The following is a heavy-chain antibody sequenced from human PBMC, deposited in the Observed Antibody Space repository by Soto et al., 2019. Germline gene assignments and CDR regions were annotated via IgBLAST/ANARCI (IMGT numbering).Heavy chain of an antibody. Sequence: PGGSLRLSCAASGFIFSSSDMSWVRQAPGKGLEWVSSINKNGDATRYADSVKGRFTSSRDNAENSLYLQMNSLRAEDTAVYYCARSSGYSSSWYYFDYWGQGTLVTVSS. CDR3: ARSSGYSSSWYYFDY. V-gene: IGHV3-23*01. D-gene: IGHD6-13*01. CDR2: INKNGDAT. J-gene: IGHJ4*02. CDR1: GFIFSSSD.